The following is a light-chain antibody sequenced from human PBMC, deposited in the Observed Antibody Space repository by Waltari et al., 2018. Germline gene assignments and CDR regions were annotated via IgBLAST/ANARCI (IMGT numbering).Light chain of an antibody. J-gene: IGLJ3*02. Sequence: QSALTQPASVSGSPGQSLTISCTGTSSDVGIYNFVSLYQQHPGKAPKLIIYEGTTRPSGVSDRFSASKSGNTASLTISGLQAEDGADYFCCSYADFRTRVFGGGTKVTVL. CDR2: EGT. CDR1: SSDVGIYNF. V-gene: IGLV2-23*01. CDR3: CSYADFRTRV.